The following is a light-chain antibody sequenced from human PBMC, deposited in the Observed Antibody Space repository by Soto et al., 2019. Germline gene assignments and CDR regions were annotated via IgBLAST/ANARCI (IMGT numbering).Light chain of an antibody. CDR2: GAS. CDR1: QSVSSSY. J-gene: IGKJ1*01. V-gene: IGKV3-20*01. CDR3: QQYGSSRT. Sequence: EIVLTQSPGTLSLSPGERATLSFRASQSVSSSYLAWYQQKPGQAPRLLIYGASSRATGIPDRFSGSESGTDFTLTISRLTPEDFAVYYCQQYGSSRTFGQGTKVEIK.